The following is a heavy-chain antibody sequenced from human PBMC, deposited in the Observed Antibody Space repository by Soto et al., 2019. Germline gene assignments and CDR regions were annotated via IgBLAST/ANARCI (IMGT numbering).Heavy chain of an antibody. D-gene: IGHD3-10*01. CDR2: ISSSSSYT. CDR1: GFTFSDYY. J-gene: IGHJ5*02. CDR3: ARVDGSGSYYGWFDP. Sequence: QVQLVESGGGLVKPRGSLRLSCAASGFTFSDYYMSWIRQAPGKGLEWVSYISSSSSYTNYADSVKGRFTISRDNAKNSLYLQMNSLRAEDTAVYYCARVDGSGSYYGWFDPWGQGTLVTVSS. V-gene: IGHV3-11*06.